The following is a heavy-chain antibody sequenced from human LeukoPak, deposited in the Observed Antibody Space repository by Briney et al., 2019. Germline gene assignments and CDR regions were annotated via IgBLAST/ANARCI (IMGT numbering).Heavy chain of an antibody. CDR3: ARALSLRYFDWLFVGGY. V-gene: IGHV1-8*01. D-gene: IGHD3-9*01. CDR2: MNPNSGNT. Sequence: VASVKVSCKASGYTFTSYDINWVRQATGQGLEWMGWMNPNSGNTGYAQKFQGRVTMTRNTSISTAYMELSSLRSEDTAVYYCARALSLRYFDWLFVGGYWGQGTLVTVSS. CDR1: GYTFTSYD. J-gene: IGHJ4*02.